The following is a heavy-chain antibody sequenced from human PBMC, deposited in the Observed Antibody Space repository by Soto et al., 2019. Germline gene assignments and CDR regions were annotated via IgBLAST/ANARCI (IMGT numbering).Heavy chain of an antibody. CDR3: ARGPSGDKVDY. J-gene: IGHJ4*02. CDR2: IYYSGST. CDR1: GGTISSYY. Sequence: SETLSLTCPVSGGTISSYYWSWIRQPPGKGLEWIGYIYYSGSTNYNPSLKSRVAISVDTSKNQFSLKLSSVSAADTAVYYCARGPSGDKVDYWGQGTLVTVSS. D-gene: IGHD7-27*01. V-gene: IGHV4-59*08.